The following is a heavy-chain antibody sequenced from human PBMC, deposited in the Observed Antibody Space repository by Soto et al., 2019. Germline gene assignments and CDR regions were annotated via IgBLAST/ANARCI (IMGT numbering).Heavy chain of an antibody. D-gene: IGHD3-3*01. J-gene: IGHJ4*02. CDR2: IIPSFGTA. Sequence: QVQLVQSGAEVTKPGSSVKVSCKASGGTFSSYAISWVRQAPGQGLEWMGGIIPSFGTANYAQKFQGRVTITADEATSTAYMELSSLRSEDTAVYYGARDHRGSGYFDYWGQGTLVTVSS. CDR3: ARDHRGSGYFDY. V-gene: IGHV1-69*01. CDR1: GGTFSSYA.